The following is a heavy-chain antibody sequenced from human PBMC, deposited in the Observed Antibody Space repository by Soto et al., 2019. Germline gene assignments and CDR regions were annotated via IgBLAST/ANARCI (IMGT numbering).Heavy chain of an antibody. CDR3: ARCNLMTTPSFCGMDV. V-gene: IGHV4-34*01. Sequence: SETLSLTCAVYGGSFSGYYWSWIRQPPGKGLEWIGEINHSGSTNYNPSLKSRVTISVDTSKNQFSLKLSSVTAADTAVYYCARCNLMTTPSFCGMDVWGQGTTVTVSS. D-gene: IGHD4-4*01. J-gene: IGHJ6*02. CDR1: GGSFSGYY. CDR2: INHSGST.